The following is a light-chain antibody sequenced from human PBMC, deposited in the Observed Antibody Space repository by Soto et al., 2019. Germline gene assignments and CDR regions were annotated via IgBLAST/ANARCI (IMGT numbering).Light chain of an antibody. Sequence: DIQMTQSPSTLSASVGDRVTITCRASQSSSSWLAWYQQKPGKAPKLLIYDASSLESGVPSRFSGSGSGTEFTLTISSLQPDDFATYYCQQYNSYSPVTFGGGTKVDIK. V-gene: IGKV1-5*01. CDR3: QQYNSYSPVT. CDR2: DAS. CDR1: QSSSSW. J-gene: IGKJ4*01.